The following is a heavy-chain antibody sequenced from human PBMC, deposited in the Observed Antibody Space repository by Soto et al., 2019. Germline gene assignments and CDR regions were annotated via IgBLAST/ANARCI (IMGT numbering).Heavy chain of an antibody. CDR1: GFSLSTSGVA. Sequence: QITLKESGPLLVRPTQTLTLTCTFSGFSLSTSGVAVAWIRQPPGEALEWLALIYWDDDRRYNSSLKSRLTITRDTSKDQVVLTMTNLDPMDTATYFCAHSQRGPRDFWGPGILVTVSS. V-gene: IGHV2-5*02. J-gene: IGHJ4*02. CDR2: IYWDDDR. D-gene: IGHD5-12*01. CDR3: AHSQRGPRDF.